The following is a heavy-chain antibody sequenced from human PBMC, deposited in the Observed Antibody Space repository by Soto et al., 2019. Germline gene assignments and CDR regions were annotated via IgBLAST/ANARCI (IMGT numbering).Heavy chain of an antibody. V-gene: IGHV4-31*03. J-gene: IGHJ4*02. Sequence: TLSLTCTVSAGSITSGAFYWSWIRQHPGKGLEWVGYISYNGSTYCNPSLKSRATVSMDTSKTQFSLNLSSVTAADTAVYYCARAPIGLRPAPWFDYWGQGTLVTVSS. CDR2: ISYNGST. CDR3: ARAPIGLRPAPWFDY. CDR1: AGSITSGAFY. D-gene: IGHD3-16*01.